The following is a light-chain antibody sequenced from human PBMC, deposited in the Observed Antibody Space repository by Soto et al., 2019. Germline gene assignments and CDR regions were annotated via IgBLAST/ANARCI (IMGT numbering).Light chain of an antibody. CDR3: EDYGTSAPWT. V-gene: IGKV3-20*01. J-gene: IGKJ1*01. CDR2: RGS. CDR1: QNIRGNE. Sequence: VLTQSPGTLSLSPGERTTLSCRASQNIRGNELAWYQQKPGQPPRLLIYRGSSRAPGIPDRFSGRGSGTEFTHIISRLEPEDFAVYYCEDYGTSAPWTFGQGTRVEIK.